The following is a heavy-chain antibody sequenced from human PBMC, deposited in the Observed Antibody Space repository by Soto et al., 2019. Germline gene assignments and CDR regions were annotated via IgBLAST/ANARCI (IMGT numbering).Heavy chain of an antibody. J-gene: IGHJ3*02. D-gene: IGHD2-2*01. CDR3: ARDNGGGSTRFGVAGEAVHI. Sequence: PGGSLRLPCAASGFTFSTCSMNWVRQAPGKGLEWVSSISSSSSYIYYADSVKGRFTISRDNAKNSLYLQMNSLRAEDTAVYYCARDNGGGSTRFGVAGEAVHILGQG. CDR2: ISSSSSYI. V-gene: IGHV3-21*01. CDR1: GFTFSTCS.